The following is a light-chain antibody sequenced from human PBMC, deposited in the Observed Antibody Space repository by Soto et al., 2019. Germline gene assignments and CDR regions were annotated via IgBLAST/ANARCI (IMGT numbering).Light chain of an antibody. CDR3: HSYDSDNVI. Sequence: NFMLTQPPSVSESPGKTVTISCTRSSGSIASNYVQWYQQRPGSAPTSVIYDDNQRPSGVPDRFSGSIDSSSNSASLTISGLKTEDEADYYCHSYDSDNVIFGGGTKVTVL. CDR2: DDN. V-gene: IGLV6-57*04. J-gene: IGLJ2*01. CDR1: SGSIASNY.